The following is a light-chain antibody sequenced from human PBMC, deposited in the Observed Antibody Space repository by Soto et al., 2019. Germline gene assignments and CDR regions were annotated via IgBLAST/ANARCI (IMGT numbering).Light chain of an antibody. CDR2: SNR. J-gene: IGLJ2*01. CDR3: ATWDDSLNGRV. CDR1: DSNIGDNA. V-gene: IGLV1-44*01. Sequence: QSVLTQPPSASGTPGQRVSISGSGSDSNIGDNAVNWFQQLPGTAPKLLIYSNRQRPSGVPDRFSGSKSGTSASLAISGLQSEDEAVYCCATWDDSLNGRVVGGGTKLTVL.